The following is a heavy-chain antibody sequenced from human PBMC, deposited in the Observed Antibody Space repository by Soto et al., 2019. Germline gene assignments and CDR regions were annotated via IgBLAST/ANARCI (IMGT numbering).Heavy chain of an antibody. CDR3: ARGTTVVTGYFDY. J-gene: IGHJ4*02. V-gene: IGHV1-2*04. Sequence: ASVKVSCKASGYTFTGYYMHWVRQAPGQGLEWMGWINPNSGGTNYAQNFQGWVTMTRDTSISTAYMELSRLRSYDSAVYYCARGTTVVTGYFDYWGQGTLVTVSS. CDR2: INPNSGGT. D-gene: IGHD4-17*01. CDR1: GYTFTGYY.